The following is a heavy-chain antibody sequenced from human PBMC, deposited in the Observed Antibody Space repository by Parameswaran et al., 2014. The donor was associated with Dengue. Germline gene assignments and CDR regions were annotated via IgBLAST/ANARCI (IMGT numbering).Heavy chain of an antibody. D-gene: IGHD3-10*01. CDR2: IHHSEDA. V-gene: IGHV4-59*01. CDR3: ARVRNHEMSGKRAVRGAFDI. Sequence: VRQAPGKGLEWIGYIHHSEDANHNPSLRSRVTISVDTSKNQISLKLSSVTAADTAVYYCARVRNHEMSGKRAVRGAFDIWGQGTMVTVSS. J-gene: IGHJ3*02.